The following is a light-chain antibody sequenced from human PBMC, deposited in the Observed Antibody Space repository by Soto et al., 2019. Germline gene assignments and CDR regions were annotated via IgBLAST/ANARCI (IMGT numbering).Light chain of an antibody. CDR1: QGISSY. V-gene: IGKV1-9*01. CDR2: DAS. CDR3: QQYNSYWT. Sequence: IHLTQSPSSLSASVGDRVTITCRASQGISSYLGWYQQKPGKAPNLLIYDASTLHSGVPSRFSGGGSGTDFNIKSRSLPYEYFETYYCQQYNSYWTFGKGPKA. J-gene: IGKJ1*01.